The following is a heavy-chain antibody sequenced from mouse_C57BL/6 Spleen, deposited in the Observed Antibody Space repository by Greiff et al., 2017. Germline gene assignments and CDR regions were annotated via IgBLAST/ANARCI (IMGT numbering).Heavy chain of an antibody. J-gene: IGHJ4*01. CDR1: GYSFTRYY. D-gene: IGHD4-1*02. V-gene: IGHV1-66*01. Sequence: QVQLQQSGPELVKPGASVKISCKASGYSFTRYYIHWVKQRPGQGLEWIGWIYPGSGNTKYNEKFKGKATLTADTSSSTAYMQLSSLTSEDSAVXYCARIGQLGRGDAMDYWGQGTSVTVSS. CDR3: ARIGQLGRGDAMDY. CDR2: IYPGSGNT.